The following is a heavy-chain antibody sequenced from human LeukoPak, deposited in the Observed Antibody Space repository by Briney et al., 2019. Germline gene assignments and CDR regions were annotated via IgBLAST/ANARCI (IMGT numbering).Heavy chain of an antibody. CDR1: GYTFTSYG. Sequence: ASVKVSYKASGYTFTSYGISWVRQAPGQGLEWMGWISAYNGNTNYAQKLQGRVTMTTDTSTSTAYMELRSLRSDDTSVYYCARVAMVRGPIRGAFDIWGQGTMVTVSS. CDR3: ARVAMVRGPIRGAFDI. V-gene: IGHV1-18*01. J-gene: IGHJ3*02. CDR2: ISAYNGNT. D-gene: IGHD3-10*01.